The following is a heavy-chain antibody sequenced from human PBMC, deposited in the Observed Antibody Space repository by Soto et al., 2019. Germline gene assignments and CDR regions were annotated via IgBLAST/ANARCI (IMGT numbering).Heavy chain of an antibody. CDR1: GGSISSYY. Sequence: SETLSLTCTVSGGSISSYYWSWIRQPPGKGLEWIGYIYYSGSTNYNPSLKSRVTISVDTSKNQFSLKLSSVTAADTAVYYCARRGAVLRYFDWPPDYYYMDVWGKGTTVTVSS. J-gene: IGHJ6*03. CDR2: IYYSGST. CDR3: ARRGAVLRYFDWPPDYYYMDV. V-gene: IGHV4-59*08. D-gene: IGHD3-9*01.